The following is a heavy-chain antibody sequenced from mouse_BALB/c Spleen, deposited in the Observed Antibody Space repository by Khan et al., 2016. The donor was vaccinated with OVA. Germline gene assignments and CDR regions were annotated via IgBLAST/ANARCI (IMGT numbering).Heavy chain of an antibody. CDR2: ILPGTGSS. CDR1: GYTFRSSW. V-gene: IGHV1-9*01. D-gene: IGHD2-1*01. J-gene: IGHJ3*01. Sequence: QVQLQQSGAELMKPGASVKISCKVTGYTFRSSWIEWVKQRPGHGHEWIGEILPGTGSSNYNEKFKDKATFTADTSSNTAYMRLSSLTSEDSAVYYCARWGPYGNYGAYWGQGTLVTVSA. CDR3: ARWGPYGNYGAY.